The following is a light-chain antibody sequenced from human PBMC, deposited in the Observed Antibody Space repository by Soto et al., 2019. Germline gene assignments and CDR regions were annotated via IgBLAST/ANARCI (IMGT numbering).Light chain of an antibody. J-gene: IGKJ1*01. CDR3: QQLNSYPPWT. V-gene: IGKV1-9*01. CDR2: AAS. CDR1: QGISNY. Sequence: DLQLTQSPSFLSASVGDRVTITCRASQGISNYLAWYQQKPGKAPNLLIYAASTLQSGVPSRFSGSGSGTEFTLTISSLQPEDFATYYCQQLNSYPPWTFGQGTKVEIK.